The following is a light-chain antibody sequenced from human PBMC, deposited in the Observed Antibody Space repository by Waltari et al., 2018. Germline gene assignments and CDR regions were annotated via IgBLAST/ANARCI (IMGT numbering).Light chain of an antibody. Sequence: EIQMTTSPSALSASVADTVTITCRASQSISNWLAWYQQKPGKAPKLLISEASTLERGVPSRFSGGGSGTDFTLTISSLQPDDFATYFCQQYDTFSRTFGQGTRVEIK. CDR2: EAS. CDR1: QSISNW. J-gene: IGKJ1*01. V-gene: IGKV1-5*03. CDR3: QQYDTFSRT.